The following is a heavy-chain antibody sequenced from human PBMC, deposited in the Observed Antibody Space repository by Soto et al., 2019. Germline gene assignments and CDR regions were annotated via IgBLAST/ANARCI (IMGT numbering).Heavy chain of an antibody. J-gene: IGHJ5*02. Sequence: APVKGSCEASGYTFTGYYMHWVRQAPGQGLEWMGWINPNSGGTNYAQKFQGWVTMTRDTSISTAYMELSRLRSDDTAVYYCAREISAAGTSNWFDPWRPVTLVTVSS. CDR2: INPNSGGT. D-gene: IGHD6-13*01. CDR3: AREISAAGTSNWFDP. CDR1: GYTFTGYY. V-gene: IGHV1-2*04.